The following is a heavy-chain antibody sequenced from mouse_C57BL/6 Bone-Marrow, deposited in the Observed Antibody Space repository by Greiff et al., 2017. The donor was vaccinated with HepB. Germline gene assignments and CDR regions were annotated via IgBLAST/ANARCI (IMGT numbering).Heavy chain of an antibody. D-gene: IGHD4-1*01. CDR2: IWGGGST. V-gene: IGHV2-9*01. J-gene: IGHJ4*01. Sequence: VQLQQSGPGLVAPSQRLSITCTVSGFSLTSYGVDWVRQPPGKGLEWLGVIWGGGSTNYNSALMSRLSISKDNSKRQIFLKMNSMQTDDTAMYYWAITGDYYAMDYWGQGTSVTVST. CDR3: AITGDYYAMDY. CDR1: GFSLTSYG.